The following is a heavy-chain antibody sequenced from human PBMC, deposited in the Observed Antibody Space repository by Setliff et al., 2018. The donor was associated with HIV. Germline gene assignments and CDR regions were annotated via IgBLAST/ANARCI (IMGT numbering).Heavy chain of an antibody. CDR1: GYTFVSYD. CDR3: VRAPYYYDNSGYYYD. J-gene: IGHJ4*02. Sequence: RASVKVSCKASGYTFVSYDINWVRQATGQGLEWMGWINPNSGDTYYAQKFQGSVTMTRDTSINTVYMELTRLRSDDTAVYYCVRAPYYYDNSGYYYDWGQGTLVTVSS. V-gene: IGHV1-2*02. CDR2: INPNSGDT. D-gene: IGHD3-22*01.